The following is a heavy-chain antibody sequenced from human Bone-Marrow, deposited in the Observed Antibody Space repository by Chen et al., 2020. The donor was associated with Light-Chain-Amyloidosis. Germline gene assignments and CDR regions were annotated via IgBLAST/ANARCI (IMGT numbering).Heavy chain of an antibody. V-gene: IGHV4-38-2*02. D-gene: IGHD6-13*01. CDR2: IYHSGST. CDR1: GYSISSGYY. Sequence: QVQLQESGPGLVKPSETLSFTCAVSGYSISSGYYWGWIRQPPGKGLEWIGSIYHSGSTYYNPSLKSRVTISIDTSKNQFSLKLSSVTAADTAVYYCARDRAASGDYFDYWGQGTLVTVSS. CDR3: ARDRAASGDYFDY. J-gene: IGHJ4*02.